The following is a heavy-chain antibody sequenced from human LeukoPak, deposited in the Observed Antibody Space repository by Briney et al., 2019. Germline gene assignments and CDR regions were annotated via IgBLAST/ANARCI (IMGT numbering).Heavy chain of an antibody. J-gene: IGHJ4*02. D-gene: IGHD3-22*01. CDR1: GFTFDDYA. V-gene: IGHV3-9*01. Sequence: GRSLRLSCAASGFTFDDYAMHWVRPAPGKGLEWGSGISWNSGSIGYADSVKGRFTISRDNAKNSLYLQMNSLRAEDTALYYCAKDIRDYYDSSGYYDYWGQGTLVTVSS. CDR2: ISWNSGSI. CDR3: AKDIRDYYDSSGYYDY.